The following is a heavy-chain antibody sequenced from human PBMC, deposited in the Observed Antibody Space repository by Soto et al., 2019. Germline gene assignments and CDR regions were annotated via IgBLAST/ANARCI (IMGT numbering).Heavy chain of an antibody. CDR3: VRVVAIPGYPDN. CDR1: GATVSSYA. V-gene: IGHV1-69*14. D-gene: IGHD5-12*01. CDR2: IVPTVDTS. Sequence: QVQLVPSGAEVRQPASSMKVSCKTSGATVSSYAITWVRQAPGHGLEWMGGIVPTVDTSTYAQKFQGRVTITADKFTNTVYMELSSLRSDDTAVYYCVRVVAIPGYPDNWGQGTLVTVSS. J-gene: IGHJ4*02.